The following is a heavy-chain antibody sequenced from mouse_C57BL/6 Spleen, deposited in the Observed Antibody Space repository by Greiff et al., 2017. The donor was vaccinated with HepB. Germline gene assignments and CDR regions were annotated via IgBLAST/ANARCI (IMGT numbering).Heavy chain of an antibody. CDR1: GFSLTSNG. V-gene: IGHV2-2*01. J-gene: IGHJ3*01. Sequence: QVQLQQSGPGLVQPSQSLSITCTVSGFSLTSNGVHWVRQSPGKGLEWLGVIWSGGSTDYNAAFISRLSISKDNSKSQVFFKMNSLQADDTAIYYCARNAGTAFAYWGQGTLVTVSA. CDR2: IWSGGST. CDR3: ARNAGTAFAY. D-gene: IGHD4-1*01.